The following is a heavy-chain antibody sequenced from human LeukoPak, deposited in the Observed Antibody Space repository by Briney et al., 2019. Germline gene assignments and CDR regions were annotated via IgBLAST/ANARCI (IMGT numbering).Heavy chain of an antibody. Sequence: PSETLSLTCTVSGGSINNYYWSWIRQPPGKGLEWNGYIYSSGSTNYNPSLKSRVIISVDTSKNQFSLKLSSVTAADTAVYYCARRTLCCGERFDPWGQGTLVTVSS. V-gene: IGHV4-59*08. CDR1: GGSINNYY. CDR2: IYSSGST. CDR3: ARRTLCCGERFDP. D-gene: IGHD3-16*01. J-gene: IGHJ5*02.